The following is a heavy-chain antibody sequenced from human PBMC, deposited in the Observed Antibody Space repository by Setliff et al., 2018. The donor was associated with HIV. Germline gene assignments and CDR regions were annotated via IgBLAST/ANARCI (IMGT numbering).Heavy chain of an antibody. Sequence: SETLSLTCSVSGDSIDYTNYYWGWIRQPPGKGLEWIGSIYSSGNTYYTPSLKSRVFIFLDTSKNQFSLSLRSVTAADTAVYFCARYNKVDNWFDPWGQGALVTVSS. V-gene: IGHV4-39*01. D-gene: IGHD1-1*01. CDR1: GDSIDYTNYY. CDR3: ARYNKVDNWFDP. J-gene: IGHJ5*02. CDR2: IYSSGNT.